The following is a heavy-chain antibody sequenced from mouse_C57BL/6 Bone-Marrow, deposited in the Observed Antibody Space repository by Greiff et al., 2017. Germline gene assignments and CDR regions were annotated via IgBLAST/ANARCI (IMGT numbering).Heavy chain of an antibody. CDR3: ARAYYGNYDYFDY. V-gene: IGHV1-64*01. J-gene: IGHJ2*01. D-gene: IGHD2-1*01. CDR1: GYTFTSYW. Sequence: QVQLQQPGAELVKPGASVKLSCKASGYTFTSYWMPWVKQRPGQGLEWIGMIHPNSGSTNYNEKFKSKATLTVDKSSSTAYMQLSSLTSEDSAVYYCARAYYGNYDYFDYWGQGTTLTVSS. CDR2: IHPNSGST.